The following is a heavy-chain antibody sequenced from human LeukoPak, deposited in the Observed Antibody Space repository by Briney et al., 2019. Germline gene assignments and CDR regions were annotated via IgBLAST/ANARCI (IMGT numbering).Heavy chain of an antibody. J-gene: IGHJ6*03. CDR3: AKGGSFGGFYYYYYMDV. D-gene: IGHD5-18*01. CDR1: GFTFSSYE. Sequence: PGGSLRLSCAASGFTFSSYEMNWVRQAPGKGLEWVSYISSSGSTIYYADSVKGRFTISRDNAKNTLYLRMNSLRAEDTAVYYCAKGGSFGGFYYYYYMDVWGKGTTVTVSS. CDR2: ISSSGSTI. V-gene: IGHV3-48*03.